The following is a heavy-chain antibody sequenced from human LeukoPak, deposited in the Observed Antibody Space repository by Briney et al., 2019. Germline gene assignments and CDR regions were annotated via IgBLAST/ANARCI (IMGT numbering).Heavy chain of an antibody. J-gene: IGHJ4*02. CDR2: ISAYNGNT. CDR1: GYTFTSYG. CDR3: ARDLRPGIAAAGTSHFDY. Sequence: ASVKVSCKASGYTFTSYGISWVRQAPGQGLEWMGWISAYNGNTNYAQKLQGRVTMTTDTSTSTAYMELRSLRSDDTAVYYCARDLRPGIAAAGTSHFDYWGQGTLVTVSS. D-gene: IGHD6-13*01. V-gene: IGHV1-18*01.